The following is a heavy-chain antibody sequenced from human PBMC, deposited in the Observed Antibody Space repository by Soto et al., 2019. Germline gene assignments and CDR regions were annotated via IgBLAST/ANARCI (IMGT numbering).Heavy chain of an antibody. CDR2: IYYSGST. Sequence: SETLSLTCTVSGGSISSSSYYWGWIRQPPGKGLEWIGSIYYSGSTYYNPSLKSRVTISVDTSKNQFSLKLSSVTAADTAVYYCARHRGVVVTAIPYYFDYWGQGTLVTVSS. J-gene: IGHJ4*02. CDR3: ARHRGVVVTAIPYYFDY. CDR1: GGSISSSSYY. D-gene: IGHD2-21*02. V-gene: IGHV4-39*01.